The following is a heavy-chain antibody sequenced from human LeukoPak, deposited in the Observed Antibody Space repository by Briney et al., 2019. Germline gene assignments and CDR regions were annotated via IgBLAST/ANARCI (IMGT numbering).Heavy chain of an antibody. V-gene: IGHV3-30*03. CDR1: GFTFSSYG. Sequence: GGSLRLSCAASGFTFSSYGTHWVRQAPGKGLEWVAVISYDGSNKYYADSVKGRFTISRDNSKNTLYLQMNSLRAEDTAVYYCARGRARGRYNGYGMDVWGQGTTVTVSS. J-gene: IGHJ6*02. CDR3: ARGRARGRYNGYGMDV. CDR2: ISYDGSNK. D-gene: IGHD5-24*01.